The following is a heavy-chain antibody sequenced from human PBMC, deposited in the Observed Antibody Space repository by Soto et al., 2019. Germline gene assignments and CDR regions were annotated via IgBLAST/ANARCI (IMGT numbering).Heavy chain of an antibody. D-gene: IGHD1-7*01. Sequence: QVHLQESGPRLVRPSETLSLTCTVSGASFSVYYWTWIRQPPGKGLEWIGYVSYGGGTTYNPSLKSRVSISMDTSKTQFSVNLSPVTAADTAVYYCARGGYNWNFLTFDYWGQGFLVTVSP. J-gene: IGHJ4*02. CDR1: GASFSVYY. V-gene: IGHV4-59*01. CDR2: VSYGGGT. CDR3: ARGGYNWNFLTFDY.